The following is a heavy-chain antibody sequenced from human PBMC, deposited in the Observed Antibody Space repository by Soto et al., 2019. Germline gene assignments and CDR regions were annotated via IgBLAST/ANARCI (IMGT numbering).Heavy chain of an antibody. J-gene: IGHJ4*02. CDR2: ISYSGNT. V-gene: IGHV4-30-4*01. Sequence: SETLSLTCSVSGDSVTSGDYYWTWVRQSPGKGLEWIGYISYSGNTAYNPSLSSRLTISLDTSKNHFSLKLHSVTAADTAVYYCARVPPTRIAVAGTSRPYYFDYWGQGTLVTVSS. CDR1: GDSVTSGDYY. D-gene: IGHD6-19*01. CDR3: ARVPPTRIAVAGTSRPYYFDY.